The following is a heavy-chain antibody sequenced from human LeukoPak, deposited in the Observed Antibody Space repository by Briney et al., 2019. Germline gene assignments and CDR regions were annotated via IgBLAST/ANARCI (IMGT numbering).Heavy chain of an antibody. CDR1: GFIFSGYT. D-gene: IGHD4-11*01. J-gene: IGHJ4*02. V-gene: IGHV3-21*01. Sequence: GGSLRLSCAASGFIFSGYTMRWVRQAPGKGLEWVSSITANGDYVDYADSVRGQFTISRDNTKNSLYLQMNSLRAEDTAMYFCARSGGYQLLSLNFDYWGQGSLVTVSS. CDR3: ARSGGYQLLSLNFDY. CDR2: ITANGDYV.